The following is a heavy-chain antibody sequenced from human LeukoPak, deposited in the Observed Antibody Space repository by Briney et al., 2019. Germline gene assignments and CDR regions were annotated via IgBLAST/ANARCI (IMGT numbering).Heavy chain of an antibody. D-gene: IGHD3-3*01. CDR2: MNPNSGNT. J-gene: IGHJ4*02. CDR1: GYTFTSYD. Sequence: ASVKVSCKASGYTFTSYDINWVRLATGRGLEWMGWMNPNSGNTGYAQNFQGRVTMTRNTSITTAYMELSSLRSEDTAVYYCAREGNYDSLDYWGQGTLVTVSS. CDR3: AREGNYDSLDY. V-gene: IGHV1-8*01.